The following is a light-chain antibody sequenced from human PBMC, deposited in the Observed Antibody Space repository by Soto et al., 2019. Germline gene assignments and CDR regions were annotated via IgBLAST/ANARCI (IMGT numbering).Light chain of an antibody. CDR1: QSVSSNY. V-gene: IGKV3-20*01. Sequence: DIVLTQSPAPLSLSPGERATLYCSASQSVSSNYLAWYHQKPGQAPRLLIHGASSRATGIPDRFSGSGSGTDFTLTISRLEPEDFAVYYCQQYGSSPVTFGQGTRLDI. CDR3: QQYGSSPVT. J-gene: IGKJ5*01. CDR2: GAS.